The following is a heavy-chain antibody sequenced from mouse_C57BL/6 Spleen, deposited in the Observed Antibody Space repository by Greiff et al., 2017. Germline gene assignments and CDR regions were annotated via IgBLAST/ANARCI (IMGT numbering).Heavy chain of an antibody. CDR2: IYPGSGST. Sequence: QVQLQQPGAELVKPGASVKMSCKASGYTFTSYWITWVKQRPGQGLEWIGDIYPGSGSTNYNEKFKSKATLTVDTSSSTAYMQLSSLTSEYSAVYYCARGGYYGYGFAYWGQGTLVTVSA. J-gene: IGHJ3*01. CDR3: ARGGYYGYGFAY. CDR1: GYTFTSYW. D-gene: IGHD2-2*01. V-gene: IGHV1-55*01.